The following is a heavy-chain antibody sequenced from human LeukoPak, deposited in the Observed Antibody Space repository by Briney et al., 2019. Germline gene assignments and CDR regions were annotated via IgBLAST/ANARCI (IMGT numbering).Heavy chain of an antibody. V-gene: IGHV1-8*01. CDR1: GYTFTSYD. CDR3: ARNPFITMVRGVIKGGTNWFDP. J-gene: IGHJ5*02. D-gene: IGHD3-10*01. CDR2: MNPNSGNT. Sequence: VASVKVSCKASGYTFTSYDINWVRQATGQGLEWMGWMNPNSGNTGYAQKFQGRVTMTRNTSISTAYMELSSLRSEDTAVYYCARNPFITMVRGVIKGGTNWFDPWGQGTLVTVSS.